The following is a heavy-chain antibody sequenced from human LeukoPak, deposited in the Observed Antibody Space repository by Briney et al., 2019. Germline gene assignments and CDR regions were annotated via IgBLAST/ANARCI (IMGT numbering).Heavy chain of an antibody. CDR3: ANIAAAGTDFGY. Sequence: GASVKVSCKASRYTFTGYYMHWIRQAPGQGLEWMGWINPNSGGTNFAQNFQGRVTMTRDTSISTAYMELSRLRSDDTAVYYCANIAAAGTDFGYWGQGTLVTVSS. J-gene: IGHJ4*02. V-gene: IGHV1-2*02. CDR1: RYTFTGYY. D-gene: IGHD6-13*01. CDR2: INPNSGGT.